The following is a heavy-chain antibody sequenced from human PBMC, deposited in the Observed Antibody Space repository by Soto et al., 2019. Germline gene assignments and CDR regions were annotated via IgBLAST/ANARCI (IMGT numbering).Heavy chain of an antibody. CDR1: GGSFSGYY. CDR3: ARGLGLTGTTGDYYGSGSYRAFDI. CDR2: INHSGST. D-gene: IGHD3-10*01. J-gene: IGHJ3*02. V-gene: IGHV4-34*01. Sequence: QVQLQQWGAGLLKPSETLSLTCAVYGGSFSGYYWSWIRQPPGKGLEWIGEINHSGSTNYNPSLKSQVTISVDTSNNQVSRKLTSVTAADTAVYYCARGLGLTGTTGDYYGSGSYRAFDIWGQGTMVTVSS.